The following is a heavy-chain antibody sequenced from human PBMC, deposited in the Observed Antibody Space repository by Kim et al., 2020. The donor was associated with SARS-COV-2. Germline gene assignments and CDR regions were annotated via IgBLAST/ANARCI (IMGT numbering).Heavy chain of an antibody. D-gene: IGHD6-19*01. CDR2: IYYSGST. CDR1: GGSISSYY. CDR3: ASLQYSSGWYCFDY. Sequence: SETLSLTCTVSGGSISSYYWSWIRQPPGKGLEWIGYIYYSGSTNYNPSLKSRVTISVDTSKNQFSLKLSSVTAADTAVYYCASLQYSSGWYCFDYWGQGTLVTVSS. V-gene: IGHV4-59*13. J-gene: IGHJ4*02.